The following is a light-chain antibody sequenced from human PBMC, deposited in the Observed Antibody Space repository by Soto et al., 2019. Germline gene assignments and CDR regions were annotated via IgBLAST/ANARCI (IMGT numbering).Light chain of an antibody. V-gene: IGLV2-11*01. CDR2: DVS. J-gene: IGLJ2*01. CDR3: CSYAGTYTVV. Sequence: QSALTQPRSVSGSPGQSVTISCTGTSSDVGGYNYVSWYQHHPGKAPKLMIYDVSKRPSGVPDRFSGSNSGNTASLTISGLQAEDEADYYCCSYAGTYTVVFGGGTKVTVL. CDR1: SSDVGGYNY.